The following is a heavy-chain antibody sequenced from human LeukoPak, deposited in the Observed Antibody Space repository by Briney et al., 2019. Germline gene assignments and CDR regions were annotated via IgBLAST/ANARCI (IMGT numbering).Heavy chain of an antibody. CDR1: GFTFSSYA. D-gene: IGHD5-18*01. Sequence: TGGSLRLSCAASGFTFSSYAMHWVRQAPGKGLEWVAVISYDRSNKYYADSVKGRFTMSRDNSKNTLYLQMNSLRAEDTAVYYCARDWAPRGYSYGLPMDYWGQGTLVTVSS. CDR3: ARDWAPRGYSYGLPMDY. V-gene: IGHV3-30-3*01. CDR2: ISYDRSNK. J-gene: IGHJ4*02.